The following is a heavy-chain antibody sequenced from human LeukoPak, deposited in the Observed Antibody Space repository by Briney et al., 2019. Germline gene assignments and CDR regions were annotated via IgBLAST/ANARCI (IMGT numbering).Heavy chain of an antibody. CDR3: ARDLYGVSHDY. D-gene: IGHD4-17*01. CDR2: IYSSGMT. V-gene: IGHV3-53*01. Sequence: GGSLRLSCAASGFTVSSNYMSWVRQASGKGLEWVSVIYSSGMTYYADSVKGRFTISRDNSKNTLYFHMNSLRAEDTAVYYCARDLYGVSHDYWGQGTLVTVSS. CDR1: GFTVSSNY. J-gene: IGHJ4*02.